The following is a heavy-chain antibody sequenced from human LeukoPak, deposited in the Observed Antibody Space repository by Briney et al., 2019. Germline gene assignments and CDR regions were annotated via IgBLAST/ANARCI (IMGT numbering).Heavy chain of an antibody. Sequence: SETLSLTCTVSGGSISSYYWTWIRQPPGKGLERIGYIYYSGSTNYNPSLKSRVTISVDTSKNQFSLKLSSVTAADTAMYYCARHGGAYGDYWYYFDYWGQGTLVTVSS. J-gene: IGHJ4*02. CDR1: GGSISSYY. CDR2: IYYSGST. V-gene: IGHV4-59*08. CDR3: ARHGGAYGDYWYYFDY. D-gene: IGHD4-17*01.